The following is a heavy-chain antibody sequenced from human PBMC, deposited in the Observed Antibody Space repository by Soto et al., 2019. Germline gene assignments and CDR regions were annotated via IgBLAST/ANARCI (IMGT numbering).Heavy chain of an antibody. CDR2: ISSNGGST. D-gene: IGHD3-22*01. CDR3: ARGGGYYYPPLDY. CDR1: GFTFSSYA. Sequence: EVQLVESGGGLVQPGGSLRLSCAASGFTFSSYAMHWVRQAPGKGLEYVSAISSNGGSTYYANSVKGRFTISRDNSKNTLYLQMGSLRAEDMAVYYCARGGGYYYPPLDYWGQGTLVTVSS. V-gene: IGHV3-64*01. J-gene: IGHJ4*02.